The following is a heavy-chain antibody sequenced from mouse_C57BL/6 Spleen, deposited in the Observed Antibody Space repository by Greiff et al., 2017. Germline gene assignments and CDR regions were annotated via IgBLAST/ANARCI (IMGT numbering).Heavy chain of an antibody. CDR3: AREGYYGSSQFAY. CDR2: IYPGSGST. D-gene: IGHD1-1*01. Sequence: QVHVKQPGAELVKPGASVKMSCKASGYTFTSYWITWVKQRPGQGLEWIGDIYPGSGSTNYNEKFKSKATLTVDTSSSTAYMRLSSLTSEDSAVYYCAREGYYGSSQFAYWGQGTLVTVSA. V-gene: IGHV1-55*01. CDR1: GYTFTSYW. J-gene: IGHJ3*01.